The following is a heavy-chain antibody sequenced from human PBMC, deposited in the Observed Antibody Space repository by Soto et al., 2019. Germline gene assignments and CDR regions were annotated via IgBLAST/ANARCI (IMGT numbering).Heavy chain of an antibody. Sequence: QVQLVQSGAELKKPGASVKVSCKASGYTFSNYDMNWVRQATGQGPEWIGWVNPNNGYTGYAQKFQGRVTLTTDISTTTADMELTSLRSANTARYYYEKVSRKGSAIDFAYWGQGTLITVSS. CDR3: EKVSRKGSAIDFAY. CDR1: GYTFSNYD. J-gene: IGHJ4*02. V-gene: IGHV1-8*01. CDR2: VNPNNGYT. D-gene: IGHD3-10*01.